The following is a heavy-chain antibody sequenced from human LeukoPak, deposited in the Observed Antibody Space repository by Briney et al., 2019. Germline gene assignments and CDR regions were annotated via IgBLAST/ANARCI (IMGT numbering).Heavy chain of an antibody. D-gene: IGHD6-13*01. CDR2: IYYTGYT. Sequence: SETLSLTCTVPGDSIRSYYWSWVRKPPGKGLEWIGYIYYTGYTNYNPSLKTRVTISVDTSKNQFSLKLNSVTAADTAVYYCARDSSWPSWYFDRWGRGTLVTVSS. J-gene: IGHJ2*01. V-gene: IGHV4-59*01. CDR3: ARDSSWPSWYFDR. CDR1: GDSIRSYY.